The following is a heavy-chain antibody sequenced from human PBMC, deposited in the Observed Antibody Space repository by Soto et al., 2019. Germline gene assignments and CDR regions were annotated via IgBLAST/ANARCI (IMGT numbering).Heavy chain of an antibody. CDR2: IYPGDSDT. Sequence: GEALKISCKGSGYSFTTYWIGWVRQMPGKGLEWMGIIYPGDSDTRYSPSFQGQVIISADKSINTAYLQWSSLKASDTAMYYCAFSMGTVTTDSDFYTWGQGAMVPVSS. D-gene: IGHD4-17*01. CDR3: AFSMGTVTTDSDFYT. CDR1: GYSFTTYW. V-gene: IGHV5-51*01. J-gene: IGHJ3*02.